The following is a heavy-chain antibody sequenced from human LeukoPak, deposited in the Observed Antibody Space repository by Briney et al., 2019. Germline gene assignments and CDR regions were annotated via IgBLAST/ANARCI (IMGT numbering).Heavy chain of an antibody. D-gene: IGHD3-10*01. Sequence: SETLSLTCTVSGGSISSSSYYWGWIRQPPGKGLEWIGEINHSGSTNYNPSLKSRVTISVDTSKNQFSLKLSSVTAADTAVYYCARVVTMVRGVIITTNWYFDLWGRGTLVTVSS. CDR1: GGSISSSSYY. CDR2: INHSGST. J-gene: IGHJ2*01. CDR3: ARVVTMVRGVIITTNWYFDL. V-gene: IGHV4-39*07.